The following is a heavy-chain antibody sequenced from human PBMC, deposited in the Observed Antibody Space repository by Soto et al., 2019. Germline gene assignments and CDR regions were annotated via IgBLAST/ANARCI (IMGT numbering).Heavy chain of an antibody. CDR1: GGSISSSSYY. CDR3: ARQGDYYGSGSYYYFDY. V-gene: IGHV4-39*01. D-gene: IGHD3-10*01. Sequence: SETLSLTCTVSGGSISSSSYYWGWIRQPPGKGLEWIGSIYYSGSTYYNPSLKSRVTISVDTSKNQFSLKLSSVTAADTAVYYCARQGDYYGSGSYYYFDYWGQGTLVTVSS. CDR2: IYYSGST. J-gene: IGHJ4*02.